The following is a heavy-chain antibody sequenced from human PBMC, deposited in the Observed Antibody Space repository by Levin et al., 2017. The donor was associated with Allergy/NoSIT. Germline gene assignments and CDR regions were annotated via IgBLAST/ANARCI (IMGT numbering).Heavy chain of an antibody. J-gene: IGHJ3*02. V-gene: IGHV4-34*01. CDR1: GGPFTAAPW. D-gene: IGHD5-18*01. CDR3: ARISAMGMADDTFDM. CDR2: VTPGGYT. Sequence: RAGGSLRLSCAVYGGPFTAAPWWSWIRQPPGKGLEWIGEVTPGGYTNYSPSLKSRVTISVEGSKRQFSLRLTPLTAADTAVYYCARISAMGMADDTFDMWGQGTVVTISA.